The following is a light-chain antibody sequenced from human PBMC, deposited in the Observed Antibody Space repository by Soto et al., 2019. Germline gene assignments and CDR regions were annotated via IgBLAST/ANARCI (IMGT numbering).Light chain of an antibody. V-gene: IGLV2-23*01. CDR2: EGT. CDR1: TSDVGGYNL. Sequence: QSALTQPASVSGSPGQSITISCSGTTSDVGGYNLVSWFQQHTAKAPKLLSYEGTQRPSGVSSRCSGSKSGNTASLTISGLQAEDEAEYYCCSYASSSSYVFGTGTKLTVL. J-gene: IGLJ1*01. CDR3: CSYASSSSYV.